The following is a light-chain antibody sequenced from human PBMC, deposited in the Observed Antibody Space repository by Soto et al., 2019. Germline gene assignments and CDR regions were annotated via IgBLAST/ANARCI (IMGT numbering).Light chain of an antibody. Sequence: EIVLTQSPGTLSLSPGERATLSCRASQSVSSSYLAWYQQKPGQAPRXXIYGASSRDTGIPERFSGSGSGTEFTRTISRLEPEDFAVYYCQQYGSSPRTFGQGTKVDIK. CDR3: QQYGSSPRT. J-gene: IGKJ1*01. CDR1: QSVSSSY. CDR2: GAS. V-gene: IGKV3-20*01.